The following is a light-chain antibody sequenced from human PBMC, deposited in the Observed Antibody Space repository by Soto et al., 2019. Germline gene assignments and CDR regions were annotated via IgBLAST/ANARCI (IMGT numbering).Light chain of an antibody. CDR2: DVT. Sequence: QSALTQPASVSGSPGQSITISCTGTSNDVGNYNLVPWYQHHPGKAPKLMIYDVTKRPSGVSNRFSGSKSGNTASLTISGLQAEDEGDYYCCSYAGSSAVVLGGGTKLTVL. CDR3: CSYAGSSAVV. V-gene: IGLV2-23*02. CDR1: SNDVGNYNL. J-gene: IGLJ2*01.